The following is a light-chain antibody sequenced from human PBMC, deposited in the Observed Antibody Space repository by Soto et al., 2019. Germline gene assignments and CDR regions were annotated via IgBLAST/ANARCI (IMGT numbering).Light chain of an antibody. CDR1: QSISSK. Sequence: EIVLTQSPATLSVSPGERVTLSCRASQSISSKLGWYQQRPGQAPRLLIYGASTRATGIPARFSGSGSGTEFTLTISSLQSEDXXVYXXXQXXTWRRISFGQGTRLEIK. J-gene: IGKJ5*01. CDR3: XQXXTWRRIS. V-gene: IGKV3-15*01. CDR2: GAS.